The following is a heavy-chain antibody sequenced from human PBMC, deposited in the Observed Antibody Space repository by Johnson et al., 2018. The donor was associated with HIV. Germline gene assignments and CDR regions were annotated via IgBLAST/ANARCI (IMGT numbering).Heavy chain of an antibody. Sequence: VQLLESGGGLVRPAGSLRLSCAASGFTFSNYWMTWVRQAPGRGLEWVANIKEDGSERYYMESVKGRFTIFRDNAKNSLYLQMHSLRAEDTAVYYCARELKIAVAGTRAFDIWGQGTMVTVSS. D-gene: IGHD6-19*01. CDR3: ARELKIAVAGTRAFDI. V-gene: IGHV3-7*01. CDR1: GFTFSNYW. J-gene: IGHJ3*02. CDR2: IKEDGSER.